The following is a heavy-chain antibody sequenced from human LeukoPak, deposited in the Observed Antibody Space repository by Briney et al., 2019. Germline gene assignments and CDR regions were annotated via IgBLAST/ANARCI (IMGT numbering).Heavy chain of an antibody. J-gene: IGHJ5*02. V-gene: IGHV4-39*07. D-gene: IGHD6-6*01. Sequence: SETLSLTCTVSGGSISSSSYYWGWIRQPPGKGLEWIGSIYYSGSTYYNPSLKSRVTISVDTSKNQFSLKLSSVTAADTAVYYCASRSSSPSKGWFDPWGQGTLVTVSS. CDR3: ASRSSSPSKGWFDP. CDR2: IYYSGST. CDR1: GGSISSSSYY.